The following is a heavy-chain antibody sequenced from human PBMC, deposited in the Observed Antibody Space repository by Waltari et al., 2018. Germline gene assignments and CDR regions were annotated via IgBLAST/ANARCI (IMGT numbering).Heavy chain of an antibody. J-gene: IGHJ4*02. CDR3: AKDIITMIVVGPGTVDY. V-gene: IGHV3-33*06. D-gene: IGHD3-22*01. CDR2: IWYDGSNK. CDR1: GFTFSSYG. Sequence: GSGGGVVQPGRSLRLSCAASGFTFSSYGMHWVRQAPGKGLEWVAVIWYDGSNKYYADSVKGRFTISRDNSKNTLYLQMNSLRAEDTAVYYCAKDIITMIVVGPGTVDYWGQGTLVTVSS.